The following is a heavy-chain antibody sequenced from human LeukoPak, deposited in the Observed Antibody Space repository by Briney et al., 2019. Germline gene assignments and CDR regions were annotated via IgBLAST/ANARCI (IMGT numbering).Heavy chain of an antibody. D-gene: IGHD3-3*01. Sequence: SETLSLTCAVSGGSISSSNWWSWVRQPPGKGLEWIGEIYHSGSTNYNPSLKSRVTISVGKSKNQFSLKLSSVTAADTAVYYCARLEAYYYYMDVWGKGTTVTVSS. CDR3: ARLEAYYYYMDV. J-gene: IGHJ6*03. CDR1: GGSISSSNW. CDR2: IYHSGST. V-gene: IGHV4-4*02.